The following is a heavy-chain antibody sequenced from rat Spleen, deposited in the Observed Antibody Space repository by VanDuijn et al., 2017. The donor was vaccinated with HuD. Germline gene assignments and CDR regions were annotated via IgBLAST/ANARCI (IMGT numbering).Heavy chain of an antibody. CDR3: TRHENMGTANWFAY. CDR1: GFTFSHYD. Sequence: EVQLVESGGGLVQPGRSMKLSCAASGFTFSHYDMAWVRQAPKKGLEWVATISFDSRTTNHRDSVKGRFTISSDNAKGNLDLQMDSLRSEDTTTYYCTRHENMGTANWFAYWGQGTLVTVSS. D-gene: IGHD1-5*01. CDR2: ISFDSRTT. J-gene: IGHJ3*01. V-gene: IGHV5-7*01.